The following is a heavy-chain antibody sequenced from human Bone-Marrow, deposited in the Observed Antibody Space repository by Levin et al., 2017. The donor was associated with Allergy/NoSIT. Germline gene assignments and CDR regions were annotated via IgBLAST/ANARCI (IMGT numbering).Heavy chain of an antibody. CDR3: ARQPYIYAYAGGYYYSYYMDV. CDR1: GGSVSSSSYF. Sequence: KASETLSLTCTVSGGSVSSSSYFWGWIRQPPGKGLEWIGSFYYSGSPYYNPSLKSRVTISEDTSKNQFSLNLSSVTAADTAVYYCARQPYIYAYAGGYYYSYYMDVWGKGTTVTVSS. J-gene: IGHJ6*03. CDR2: FYYSGSP. D-gene: IGHD5-18*01. V-gene: IGHV4-39*01.